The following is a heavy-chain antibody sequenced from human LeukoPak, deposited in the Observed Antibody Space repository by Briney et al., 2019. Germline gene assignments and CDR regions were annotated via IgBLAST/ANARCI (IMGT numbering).Heavy chain of an antibody. Sequence: SETLSLTCAVYGGSFSGYYWSWIRQPPGKGLEWIGSIYYSGSTYYNPSLKSRVTISVDTSKNQFSLKLSSVTAADTAVYYCARLGFSPDVWGKGTTVTISS. J-gene: IGHJ6*04. CDR1: GGSFSGYY. CDR2: IYYSGST. V-gene: IGHV4-34*01. D-gene: IGHD3-3*02. CDR3: ARLGFSPDV.